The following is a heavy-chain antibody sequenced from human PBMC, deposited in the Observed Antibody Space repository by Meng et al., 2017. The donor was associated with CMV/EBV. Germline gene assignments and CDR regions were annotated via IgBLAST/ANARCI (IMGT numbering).Heavy chain of an antibody. D-gene: IGHD3-3*01. V-gene: IGHV1-69*05. J-gene: IGHJ4*02. CDR3: ARDFWSGYYDY. CDR1: GRTCSRYA. CDR2: IIPIFGTA. Sequence: SGKASGRTCSRYAISWVRQAPGQGLEWMGGIIPIFGTANYAQKFQGRVTITTDESTSTAYMELSSLRSEDTAVYYCARDFWSGYYDYWGQGTLVTVSS.